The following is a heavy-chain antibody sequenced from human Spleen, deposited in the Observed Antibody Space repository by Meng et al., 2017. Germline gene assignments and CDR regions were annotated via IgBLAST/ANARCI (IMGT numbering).Heavy chain of an antibody. D-gene: IGHD4-11*01. V-gene: IGHV4-34*01. J-gene: IGHJ4*02. CDR2: INHSGST. CDR3: ARGPTTMAHDFDY. Sequence: VQRQQWGRGLLKPWEPLSPTCVVSGGSFSDYYWSWTRQPPGKGLEWIGEINHSGSTNYNPSLESRATISVDTSQNNLSLKLSSVAAADSAVYYCARGPTTMAHDFDYWGQGTLVTVSS. CDR1: GGSFSDYY.